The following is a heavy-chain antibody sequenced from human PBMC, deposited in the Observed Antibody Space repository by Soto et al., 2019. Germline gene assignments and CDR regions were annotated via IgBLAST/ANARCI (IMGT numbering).Heavy chain of an antibody. Sequence: SETLSLTCTVSGGSISSGDYYWSWIRQPPGKGLEWIGYIYYSGSTYYNPSLKSRVTISVDTSRNQFSLKLSSVTAADTAVYYCARKNYYDSSGYYLRAFDIWGQGTMVTVSS. CDR2: IYYSGST. V-gene: IGHV4-30-4*01. D-gene: IGHD3-22*01. CDR3: ARKNYYDSSGYYLRAFDI. J-gene: IGHJ3*02. CDR1: GGSISSGDYY.